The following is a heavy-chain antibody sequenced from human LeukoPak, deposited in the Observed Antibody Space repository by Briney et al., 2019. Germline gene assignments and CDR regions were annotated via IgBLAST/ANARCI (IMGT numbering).Heavy chain of an antibody. J-gene: IGHJ4*02. D-gene: IGHD3-9*01. CDR2: IYYSGST. CDR1: GASINSYY. V-gene: IGHV4-59*08. CDR3: ARHSSYYDILTGYGFDY. Sequence: SETLSLTCTVSGASINSYYWSWIRQPPGKGLEWIGYIYYSGSTNYNPSLKSRVTISVDTSKNQFSLKLSSVTAADTAVYYCARHSSYYDILTGYGFDYWGQGTLVTVSS.